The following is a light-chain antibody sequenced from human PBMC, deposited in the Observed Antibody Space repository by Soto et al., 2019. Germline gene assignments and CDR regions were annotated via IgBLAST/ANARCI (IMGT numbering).Light chain of an antibody. V-gene: IGKV1-5*01. CDR3: PPYNKWPPT. CDR2: DAS. CDR1: QNITNW. Sequence: DIQMTQSPSTLSASLGDRVTITGRASQNITNWLAWYQQKPGKAPNLLIYDASTVETGVASRFRVSGSGRQLSLTINSLQSEDFRVYYCPPYNKWPPTFGGGTQVDIK. J-gene: IGKJ4*01.